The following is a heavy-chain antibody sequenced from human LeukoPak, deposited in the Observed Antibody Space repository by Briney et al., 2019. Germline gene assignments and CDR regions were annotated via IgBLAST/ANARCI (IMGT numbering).Heavy chain of an antibody. CDR3: ARHAGGIAAAGTRPFDY. CDR2: INYIGST. V-gene: IGHV4-39*01. J-gene: IGHJ4*02. Sequence: RPSETLSLTCSVSGASFSSSTYYWGWIRQPPGKGLEGIGSINYIGSTYYNPSLKSRVTMSVDTSKNQFSLKLSSVTAADTAVFYCARHAGGIAAAGTRPFDYWGQGTLVTVSS. D-gene: IGHD6-13*01. CDR1: GASFSSSTYY.